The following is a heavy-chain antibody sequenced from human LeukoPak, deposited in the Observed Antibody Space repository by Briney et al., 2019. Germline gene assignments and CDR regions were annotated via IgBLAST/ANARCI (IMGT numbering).Heavy chain of an antibody. CDR3: ARRRSFDWFADVYGMDV. Sequence: GGSLRLSCAASGFTFSSYWMSWVRQAPGKGLEWVAHIKQDGSEKYYVDSVKGRFTISRDNAKNSLYLQMNSLRAEDTAVYYCARRRSFDWFADVYGMDVWGQGTTVTVSS. CDR1: GFTFSSYW. D-gene: IGHD3-9*01. J-gene: IGHJ6*02. CDR2: IKQDGSEK. V-gene: IGHV3-7*01.